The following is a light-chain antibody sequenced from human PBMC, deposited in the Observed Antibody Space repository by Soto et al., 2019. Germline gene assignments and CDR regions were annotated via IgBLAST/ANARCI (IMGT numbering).Light chain of an antibody. CDR2: DVN. Sequence: QSALTQPRSVSGSPGQSVTISCTGTSSDVGGYNYVSWYQQHPGKAPKLMIYDVNKRPSGVPDRFSGSKSGNTASLTISGLQAEDEADYYCCSFAGTSRVFGVGTKLTVL. J-gene: IGLJ2*01. V-gene: IGLV2-11*01. CDR1: SSDVGGYNY. CDR3: CSFAGTSRV.